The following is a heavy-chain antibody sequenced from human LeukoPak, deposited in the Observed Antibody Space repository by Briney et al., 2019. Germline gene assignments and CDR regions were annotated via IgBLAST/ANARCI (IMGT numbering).Heavy chain of an antibody. CDR1: GFTVSSNY. CDR2: IYSGRST. V-gene: IGHV3-66*01. Sequence: PGGSLRLSCAASGFTVSSNYMSWVRQAPGKGLEWVSVIYSGRSTYYADSVKGRFTISRDNSKNTLYLQMNSLSAEDTAVYYCARDKVYYYDSSGYSYYWYFDLWGRGTLVTVSS. CDR3: ARDKVYYYDSSGYSYYWYFDL. J-gene: IGHJ2*01. D-gene: IGHD3-22*01.